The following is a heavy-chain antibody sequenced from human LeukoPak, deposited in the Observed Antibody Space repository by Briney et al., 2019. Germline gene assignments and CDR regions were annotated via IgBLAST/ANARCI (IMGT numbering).Heavy chain of an antibody. V-gene: IGHV1-18*01. Sequence: ASVKVSCKASGYTFTSYGISWVRQAPGQGLEWMGWISAYNGNTNYAQKLQGRVTMTTDTSTSTAYMELRSLRSDDSAVYYCARDADQGYDFWSGLFDPWGQGTLVTVSS. CDR2: ISAYNGNT. D-gene: IGHD3-3*01. J-gene: IGHJ5*02. CDR3: ARDADQGYDFWSGLFDP. CDR1: GYTFTSYG.